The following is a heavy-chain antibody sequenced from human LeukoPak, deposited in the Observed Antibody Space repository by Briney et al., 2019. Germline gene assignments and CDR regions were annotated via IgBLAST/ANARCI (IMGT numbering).Heavy chain of an antibody. CDR1: GYTFTGYY. Sequence: GASVKVSRKASGYTFTGYYMHWVRQAPGQGLEWMGIINPSGGSTSYAQKFQGRVTMTRDTSTSTVYMELSSLRSEDTAVYYCARGEDCSSTSCSGAFDYWGQGTLVTVSS. V-gene: IGHV1-46*01. J-gene: IGHJ4*02. CDR3: ARGEDCSSTSCSGAFDY. CDR2: INPSGGST. D-gene: IGHD2-2*01.